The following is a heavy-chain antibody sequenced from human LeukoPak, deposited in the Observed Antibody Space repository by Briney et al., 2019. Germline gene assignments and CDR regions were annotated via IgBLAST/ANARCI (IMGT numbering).Heavy chain of an antibody. CDR2: VSNTGSVT. V-gene: IGHV3-23*01. Sequence: GGSLRLSCAASGLTFSNYAMNWVRQAPGKGLEWVSAVSNTGSVTYYADSVEGRFTTPRDKPKNTLYLQMNSLRAEDTAVYYCAKEQTLDDSRSYYRVFEIWGQGTVVTVSS. D-gene: IGHD3-22*01. CDR1: GLTFSNYA. CDR3: AKEQTLDDSRSYYRVFEI. J-gene: IGHJ3*02.